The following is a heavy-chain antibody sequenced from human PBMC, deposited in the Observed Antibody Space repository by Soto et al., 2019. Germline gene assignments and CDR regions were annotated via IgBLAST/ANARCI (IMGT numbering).Heavy chain of an antibody. J-gene: IGHJ4*02. Sequence: ASVKVSCKASGYTFTSYAMHWVRQAPGQRLEWMGWINAGNGNTKYSQKFQGRVTITRDTSASTAYMELSSLRSEDTAVYYCARAPGGTPPDYFDCWGQGTLVTVSS. V-gene: IGHV1-3*01. CDR1: GYTFTSYA. CDR2: INAGNGNT. CDR3: ARAPGGTPPDYFDC. D-gene: IGHD2-15*01.